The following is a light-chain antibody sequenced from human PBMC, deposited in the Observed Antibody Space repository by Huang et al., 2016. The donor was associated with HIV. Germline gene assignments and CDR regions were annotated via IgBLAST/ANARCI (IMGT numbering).Light chain of an antibody. Sequence: EIVMTQSQATLSVSPGERATLSCRSSQGCSNNIACYLQKPGQTPRLFIHGAPTRATVIAAKFSGRVSGTDFTLTITSRQPEDSAVYYCQHYNNGPPWTFGPGTQVEI. V-gene: IGKV3D-15*01. CDR1: QGCSNN. CDR3: QHYNNGPPWT. CDR2: GAP. J-gene: IGKJ1*01.